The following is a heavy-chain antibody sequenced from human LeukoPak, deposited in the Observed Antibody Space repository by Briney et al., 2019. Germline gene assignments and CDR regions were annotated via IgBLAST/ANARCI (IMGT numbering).Heavy chain of an antibody. J-gene: IGHJ3*02. D-gene: IGHD2-2*01. V-gene: IGHV4-59*12. CDR1: GGSISSYY. CDR3: AREASSRAFDI. Sequence: SETLSLTCTVSGGSISSYYWSWIRQPPGKGLEWIGYIYYSGSTNYNPSLKSQVTISVDTSKNQFSLKLSSVTAADTAVYYCAREASSRAFDIWGQGTMVTVSS. CDR2: IYYSGST.